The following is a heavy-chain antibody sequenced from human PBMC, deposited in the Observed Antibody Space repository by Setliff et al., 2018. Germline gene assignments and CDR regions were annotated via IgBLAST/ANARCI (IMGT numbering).Heavy chain of an antibody. J-gene: IGHJ4*02. CDR3: GRAGVAAADRKGLLDH. CDR2: INTGGGSA. V-gene: IGHV1-46*01. D-gene: IGHD6-13*01. Sequence: ASVKVSCKASGYAFTNYYMFWVRQAPGQGPEWMGTINTGGGSASIVEKFQGRVTMTSDTSTSTVYLDLSGLTSEDTAVYYCGRAGVAAADRKGLLDHWGQGTLVTSPQ. CDR1: GYAFTNYY.